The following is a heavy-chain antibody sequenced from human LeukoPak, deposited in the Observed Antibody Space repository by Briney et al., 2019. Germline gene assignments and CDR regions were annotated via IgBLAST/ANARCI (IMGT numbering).Heavy chain of an antibody. CDR2: ISPDDFDP. V-gene: IGHV5-51*01. J-gene: IGHJ4*02. CDR1: EYRFTNHW. Sequence: GESLKISCKASEYRFTNHWIGWVRQVPGKGLEWMGIISPDDFDPRYNPSFQGQVNFSVVKSMRTAYLQWTGLKASDTARYYCARQRNPGLLDDWGQGTLVTVSS. CDR3: ARQRNPGLLDD.